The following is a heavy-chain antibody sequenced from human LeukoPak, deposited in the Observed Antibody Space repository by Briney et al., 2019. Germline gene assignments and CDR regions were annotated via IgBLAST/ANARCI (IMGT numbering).Heavy chain of an antibody. CDR2: ISAYNGNT. D-gene: IGHD3-9*01. V-gene: IGHV1-18*01. J-gene: IGHJ6*02. Sequence: GASVKVSCKASGYTFTSYGISWVRQAPGQGLEWMGWISAYNGNTNYAQKLQGRVTMTTDTSTSTAYMELRSLRSDDTAVYYCARESPMYYDILTGYYKGYYYYYGMDVWGQGTTVTVSS. CDR1: GYTFTSYG. CDR3: ARESPMYYDILTGYYKGYYYYYGMDV.